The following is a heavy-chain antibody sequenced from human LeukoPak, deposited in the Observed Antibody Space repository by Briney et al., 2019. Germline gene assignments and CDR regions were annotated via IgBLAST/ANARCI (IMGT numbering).Heavy chain of an antibody. CDR3: ERAWFTMVRGVVGY. J-gene: IGHJ4*02. CDR2: INPNSGRT. Sequence: ASVNVSCMASGYTFTGYYMHWVRQAPGQGLDGMGWINPNSGRTNYAQNSHARVNMTSDTTISTAYMELIRMSSDDTAVYYWERAWFTMVRGVVGYWGQGTLVTVSS. D-gene: IGHD3-10*01. CDR1: GYTFTGYY. V-gene: IGHV1-2*02.